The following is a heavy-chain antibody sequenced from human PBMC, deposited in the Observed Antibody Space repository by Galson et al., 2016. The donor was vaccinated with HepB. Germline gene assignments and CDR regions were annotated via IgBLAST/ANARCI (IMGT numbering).Heavy chain of an antibody. CDR3: ARDPVRLDDLLTGPPKNPDY. CDR2: ISSSGTTI. V-gene: IGHV3-48*03. CDR1: GFTFSRYE. D-gene: IGHD3-9*01. J-gene: IGHJ4*02. Sequence: SLRLSCAASGFTFSRYEMNWVRQAPGKGLEWVSYISSSGTTIYYADSGKGRLTISRDNPKNSLYLQMNSLRAEDTAVYYCARDPVRLDDLLTGPPKNPDYWGQGTLVTVSS.